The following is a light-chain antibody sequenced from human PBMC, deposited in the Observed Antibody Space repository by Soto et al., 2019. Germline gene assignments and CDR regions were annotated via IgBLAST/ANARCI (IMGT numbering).Light chain of an antibody. CDR3: QQYNSYSPLT. Sequence: DIQMTQSPSTLPASVGDRVTITCRAGQSISSWLAWYQQKPGKAPKLLIYDASSLESGVPSRFSGSGSGTEFTLTISSLQPDDFATYYCQQYNSYSPLTFGGGTKVEIK. V-gene: IGKV1-5*01. CDR2: DAS. J-gene: IGKJ4*01. CDR1: QSISSW.